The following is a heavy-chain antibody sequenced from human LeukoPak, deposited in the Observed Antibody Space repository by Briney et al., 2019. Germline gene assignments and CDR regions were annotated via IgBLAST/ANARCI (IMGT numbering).Heavy chain of an antibody. V-gene: IGHV3-23*01. Sequence: PGGSLRLSCAASGYTFSSYAMSWVRQAPGKGLEWVSAISGSGDGTYYADSVKGRFTISRDNSKNTLYLQMNSLRAEDTAVYYCAKDLSITMIDDPLDAFDIWGQGTMVTVSS. CDR2: ISGSGDGT. J-gene: IGHJ3*02. CDR3: AKDLSITMIDDPLDAFDI. CDR1: GYTFSSYA. D-gene: IGHD3-22*01.